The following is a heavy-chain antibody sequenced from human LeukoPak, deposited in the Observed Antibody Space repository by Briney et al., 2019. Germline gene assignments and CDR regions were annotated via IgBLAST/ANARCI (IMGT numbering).Heavy chain of an antibody. J-gene: IGHJ6*02. Sequence: ASVKVSCKASGGTFISYAISWVRQAPGQGLEWMGGIIPIFGTANYAQKFQGRVTITADESTSTAYMELSSLRSEDTAVYYCARSGHDYYDSSGYYPYYYYGMDVWGQGTTVTVSS. CDR2: IIPIFGTA. CDR3: ARSGHDYYDSSGYYPYYYYGMDV. CDR1: GGTFISYA. V-gene: IGHV1-69*13. D-gene: IGHD3-22*01.